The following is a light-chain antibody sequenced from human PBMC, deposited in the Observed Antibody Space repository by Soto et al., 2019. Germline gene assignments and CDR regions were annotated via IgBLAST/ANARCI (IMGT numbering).Light chain of an antibody. CDR3: QQSSSYPLT. CDR2: DAP. Sequence: EFVLTQSPGTLSLSPGERATLSCRASQTVRNNYLAWYQQKPGQAPRLLIYDAPSRATGIPDRFSGGGSGTDFTLTISRLEPEDFAVYYCQQSSSYPLTFGGGTKVDIK. CDR1: QTVRNNY. J-gene: IGKJ4*01. V-gene: IGKV3-20*01.